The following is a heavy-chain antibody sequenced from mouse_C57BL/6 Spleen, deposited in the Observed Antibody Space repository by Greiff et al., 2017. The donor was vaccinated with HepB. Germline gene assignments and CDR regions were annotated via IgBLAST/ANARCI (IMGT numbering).Heavy chain of an antibody. D-gene: IGHD1-1*01. CDR3: ARPIYYGSSYGGFAY. Sequence: EVKLVESGGGLVKPGGSLKLSCAASGFTFSDYGMHWVRQAPEKGLEWVAYISSGSSTIYYADTVKGRFTISRDNAKNTLFLQMTSLRSEDTAMYYCARPIYYGSSYGGFAYWGQGTLVTVSA. V-gene: IGHV5-17*01. CDR2: ISSGSSTI. J-gene: IGHJ3*01. CDR1: GFTFSDYG.